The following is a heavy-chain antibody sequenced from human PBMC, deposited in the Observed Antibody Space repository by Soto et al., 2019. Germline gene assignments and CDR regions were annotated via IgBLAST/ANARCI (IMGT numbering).Heavy chain of an antibody. J-gene: IGHJ6*02. CDR3: AIESITIFGVVIMDYYYYGMDV. CDR2: INPSGVRT. V-gene: IGHV1-46*01. D-gene: IGHD3-3*01. Sequence: ASVKVSCKASGFTFTWYYMHWVRQAPGQGLEWMGIINPSGVRTSYAQKYQGRVTITRDTSTSTVYMELSSLRSEDTAVYYCAIESITIFGVVIMDYYYYGMDVWGQGTTVTVSS. CDR1: GFTFTWYY.